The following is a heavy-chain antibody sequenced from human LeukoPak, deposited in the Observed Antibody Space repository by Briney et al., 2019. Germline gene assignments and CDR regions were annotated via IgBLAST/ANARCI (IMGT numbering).Heavy chain of an antibody. CDR1: GGSISSSSYY. J-gene: IGHJ4*02. V-gene: IGHV4-39*07. D-gene: IGHD3-22*01. CDR2: INHSGST. Sequence: PLETRSLTCTVSGGSISSSSYYWGWIRQPPGKGLEWIGEINHSGSTYYNPSLKSRVTISVDTSKNQVSLELNSVTAADTAVYYCARGRVYYDSTGYYVWGQGTLVTVSS. CDR3: ARGRVYYDSTGYYV.